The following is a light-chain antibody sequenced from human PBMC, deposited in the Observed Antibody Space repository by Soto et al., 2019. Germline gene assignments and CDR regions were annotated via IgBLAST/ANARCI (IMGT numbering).Light chain of an antibody. CDR1: QSVSRTY. Sequence: EVVLTQSPGTLSLSPGERATLSCRASQSVSRTYLAWYQQKPGRAPRLLIYDTSSRATGIPDRFSGSGSGTDFALTISRLEPDDFAVYYCDEYGCSRRFGQGTNVDIK. CDR2: DTS. V-gene: IGKV3-20*01. CDR3: DEYGCSRR. J-gene: IGKJ1*01.